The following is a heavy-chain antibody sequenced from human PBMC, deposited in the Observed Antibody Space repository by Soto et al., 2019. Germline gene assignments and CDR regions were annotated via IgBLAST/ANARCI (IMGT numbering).Heavy chain of an antibody. V-gene: IGHV3-66*01. CDR3: VRDMITMVRGVSWWFDP. CDR1: GFTVSSNY. CDR2: IYSGGST. J-gene: IGHJ5*02. Sequence: EVQLVESGGGLVQPGGSLRLSCAASGFTVSSNYMSWVRQAPGKGLEWGSVIYSGGSTYYADSVKGRFTISRDNSKNTLYLQMNSLRAEDTAVYYCVRDMITMVRGVSWWFDPWGQGTLVTVSS. D-gene: IGHD3-10*01.